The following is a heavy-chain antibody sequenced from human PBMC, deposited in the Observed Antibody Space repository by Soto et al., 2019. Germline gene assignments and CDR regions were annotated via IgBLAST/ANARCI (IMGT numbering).Heavy chain of an antibody. D-gene: IGHD6-25*01. CDR1: GYTFTDYH. V-gene: IGHV1-2*02. J-gene: IGHJ5*02. CDR3: AREGGSETLQPSYNWFDT. CDR2: INANNGSA. Sequence: ASVKVSCKASGYTFTDYHIHWVRQAPGQGLESMGWINANNGSAGSAQQFQGRVTVTRDTSITTVYMELSNLRSDDTAVYYCAREGGSETLQPSYNWFDTWGQGTLVTVSS.